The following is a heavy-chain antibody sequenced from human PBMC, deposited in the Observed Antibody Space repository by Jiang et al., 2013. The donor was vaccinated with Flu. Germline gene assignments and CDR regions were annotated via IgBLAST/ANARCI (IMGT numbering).Heavy chain of an antibody. Sequence: SGAEVKKPGSSVKVSCKASGDTFNSNAISWVRQAPGQGPEWMGGIVPIFGSTSYAQKFQGRVTMTRDTSTRKVYMELSSLRSEDTAVYYCARWLLGSTNDAFDIWGQGTKVTVSS. CDR1: GDTFNSNA. D-gene: IGHD3-10*01. CDR2: IVPIFGST. V-gene: IGHV1-69*05. CDR3: ARWLLGSTNDAFDI. J-gene: IGHJ3*02.